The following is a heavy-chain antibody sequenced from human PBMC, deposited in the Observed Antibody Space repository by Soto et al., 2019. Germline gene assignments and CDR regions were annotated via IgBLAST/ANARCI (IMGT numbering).Heavy chain of an antibody. CDR3: ARGGYSNYYYGMDV. Sequence: TSETLSLTCAVYGGSFSSYYWSWIRQPPGKGLEWIGEINHSGSTNYNPSLKSRVTISVDTSKNQFSLKLSSVTAADTAVYYCARGGYSNYYYGMDVWGQGTTVTVSS. J-gene: IGHJ6*02. CDR1: GGSFSSYY. V-gene: IGHV4-34*01. CDR2: INHSGST. D-gene: IGHD4-4*01.